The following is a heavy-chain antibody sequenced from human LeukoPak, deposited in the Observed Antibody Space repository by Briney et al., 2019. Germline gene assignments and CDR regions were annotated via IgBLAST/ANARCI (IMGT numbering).Heavy chain of an antibody. D-gene: IGHD1-26*01. V-gene: IGHV3-74*01. J-gene: IGHJ5*02. Sequence: GGSLRLSCAASGFTFSSYWMHWVRQAPGKGLVWVSRINSDGSSTSYADSVKGRFTISRDNAKNTLYLQMSSLRAEDTAVYYCAREEGSYPSTTRFDPWGQGTLVTVSS. CDR3: AREEGSYPSTTRFDP. CDR2: INSDGSST. CDR1: GFTFSSYW.